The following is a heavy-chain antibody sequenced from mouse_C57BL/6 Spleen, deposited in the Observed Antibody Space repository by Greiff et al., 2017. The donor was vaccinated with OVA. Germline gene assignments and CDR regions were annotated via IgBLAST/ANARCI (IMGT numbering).Heavy chain of an antibody. D-gene: IGHD3-3*01. CDR1: GYSFTGYF. CDR3: ARSGAGYWYFDV. Sequence: VQLKQSGPELVKPGDSVKISCKASGYSFTGYFMNWVMQSHGKSLEWIGRINPYNGDTFYNQKFKGKATLTVDKSSSTAHMELRSLTSEDSAVYYCARSGAGYWYFDVWGTGTTVTVSS. V-gene: IGHV1-20*01. J-gene: IGHJ1*03. CDR2: INPYNGDT.